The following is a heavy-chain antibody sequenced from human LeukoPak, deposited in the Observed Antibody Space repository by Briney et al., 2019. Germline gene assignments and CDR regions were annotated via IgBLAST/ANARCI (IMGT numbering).Heavy chain of an antibody. CDR2: IYTSGST. CDR1: GGSISSYY. Sequence: KPSETLSLTCTVSGGSISSYYWSWIRQPAGKGLEWIGRIYTSGSTNYNPSLKSRVTISVDTSKNQFSLKLSSVTAADTAVYYCARASVVRPWQRVRRYFDLWGRGTLVTVSS. D-gene: IGHD2-2*01. V-gene: IGHV4-4*07. CDR3: ARASVVRPWQRVRRYFDL. J-gene: IGHJ2*01.